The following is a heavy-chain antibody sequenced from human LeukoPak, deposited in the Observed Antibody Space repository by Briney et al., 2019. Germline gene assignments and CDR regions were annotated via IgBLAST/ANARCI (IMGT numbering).Heavy chain of an antibody. D-gene: IGHD1-26*01. V-gene: IGHV4-59*08. Sequence: PSGTLSLTCTVSGGSISSYYWSWIRQPPGKGLEWIGYIYYSGSTNYNPSLKSRVTISVDTSKNQFSLKLSSVTAADTAVYYCARHERWELRAFDIWGQGTMVTVSS. J-gene: IGHJ3*02. CDR3: ARHERWELRAFDI. CDR2: IYYSGST. CDR1: GGSISSYY.